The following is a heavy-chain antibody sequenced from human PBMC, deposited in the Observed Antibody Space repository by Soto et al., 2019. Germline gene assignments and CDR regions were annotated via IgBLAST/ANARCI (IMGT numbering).Heavy chain of an antibody. Sequence: PGGSLKIFCKGSGYSFTNYWMSWVRQLPGKGLEWMGRIDPSDSYSDYSPSFQGHVTISVDKSINTAYLQWSSLKASDTALYYCARLSSGNGFDPWGQGTLVTV. D-gene: IGHD6-25*01. CDR3: ARLSSGNGFDP. CDR2: IDPSDSYS. V-gene: IGHV5-10-1*01. CDR1: GYSFTNYW. J-gene: IGHJ5*02.